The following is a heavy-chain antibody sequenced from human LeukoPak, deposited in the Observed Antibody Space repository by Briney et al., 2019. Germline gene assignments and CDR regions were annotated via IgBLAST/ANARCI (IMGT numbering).Heavy chain of an antibody. CDR3: ARDDRSYYYYGMDV. Sequence: GGSLRLSCAASGFALSSYEMNWVRQAPGKGVEWVSYISSSGSTRYYADSVKGRYTIYRDNAKNSLYLQMNSLRAEDTAVYYCARDDRSYYYYGMDVWGQGTTVTVSS. CDR2: ISSSGSTR. V-gene: IGHV3-48*03. J-gene: IGHJ6*02. CDR1: GFALSSYE. D-gene: IGHD3-22*01.